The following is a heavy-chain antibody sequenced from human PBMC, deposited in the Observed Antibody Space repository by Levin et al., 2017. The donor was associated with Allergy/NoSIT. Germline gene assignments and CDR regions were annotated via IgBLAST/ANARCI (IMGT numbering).Heavy chain of an antibody. V-gene: IGHV3-49*03. J-gene: IGHJ6*02. D-gene: IGHD2-2*01. CDR3: TRYQLLLASNYYGMDV. CDR2: IRSKAYGGTT. CDR1: GFTFGDYA. Sequence: PGESLKISCTASGFTFGDYAMSWFRQAPGKGLEWVGFIRSKAYGGTTEYAASVKGRFTISRDNSKSVAYLQMSSLKIEDTAVYYCTRYQLLLASNYYGMDVWGQGTTVTVSS.